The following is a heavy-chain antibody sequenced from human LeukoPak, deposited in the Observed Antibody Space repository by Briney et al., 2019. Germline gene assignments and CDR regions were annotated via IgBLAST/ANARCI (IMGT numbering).Heavy chain of an antibody. CDR1: GYTFTGYY. J-gene: IGHJ3*02. CDR3: ARDIWFGELTDAFDI. V-gene: IGHV1-2*02. CDR2: INPNSGGT. Sequence: ASVKVSCKASGYTFTGYYMHWVRQAPGQGLEWMGWINPNSGGTNYAQKFQGRVTMTRDTSISTAYMELSRLRSDDTAVYYCARDIWFGELTDAFDIWGQGAMVTVSS. D-gene: IGHD3-10*01.